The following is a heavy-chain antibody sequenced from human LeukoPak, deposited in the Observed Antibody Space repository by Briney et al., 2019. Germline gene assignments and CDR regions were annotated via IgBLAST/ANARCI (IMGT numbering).Heavy chain of an antibody. V-gene: IGHV3-23*01. Sequence: GGSLRLSCAASGFTFSSYGMSWVRQAPGKGLEWVSAISGSGGSTYYADSVKGRFTISRDNSKNTLYLQMNSLRAKDTAVYYCAKEGQGDILTGYFKDYFDYWGQGTLVTVSS. CDR3: AKEGQGDILTGYFKDYFDY. D-gene: IGHD3-9*01. J-gene: IGHJ4*02. CDR2: ISGSGGST. CDR1: GFTFSSYG.